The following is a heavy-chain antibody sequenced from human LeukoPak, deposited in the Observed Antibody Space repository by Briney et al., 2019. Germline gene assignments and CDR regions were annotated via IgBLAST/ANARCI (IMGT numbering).Heavy chain of an antibody. CDR1: GGTFSSYA. CDR2: VIPIFGTA. J-gene: IGHJ4*02. CDR3: AHQQLGSSEFDY. D-gene: IGHD6-13*01. Sequence: SVKVSCKASGGTFSSYAISWVRQAPGQGLEWMGGVIPIFGTANYAQKFQGRVMITADESTSTAYMELSSLRSEDTAVYYCAHQQLGSSEFDYWGQGTLVTVSS. V-gene: IGHV1-69*13.